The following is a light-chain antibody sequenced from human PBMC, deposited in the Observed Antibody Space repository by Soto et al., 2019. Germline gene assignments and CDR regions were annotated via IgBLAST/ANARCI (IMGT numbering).Light chain of an antibody. Sequence: DVVMTQSPLSLPVTPGQPASISCRSSQSLVHSDGNTYLNWFQQRPGQSPRRLIYKVSNRDSGVPDRFSGSGSGTNFTLKISRVEAEDVGVYYCIQGTHWPPYTFGQGTKLEIK. J-gene: IGKJ2*01. CDR3: IQGTHWPPYT. V-gene: IGKV2-30*02. CDR2: KVS. CDR1: QSLVHSDGNTY.